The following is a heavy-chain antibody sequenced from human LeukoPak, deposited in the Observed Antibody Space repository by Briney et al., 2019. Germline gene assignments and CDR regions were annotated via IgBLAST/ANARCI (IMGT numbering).Heavy chain of an antibody. CDR3: AKGYYDYVWGSYYFDY. D-gene: IGHD3-16*01. CDR2: ISGSGGST. V-gene: IGHV3-23*01. J-gene: IGHJ4*02. CDR1: GFTFSSYA. Sequence: QPGGSLRLSCAASGFTFSSYAMSCVRQAPGKGLEWVSAISGSGGSTYYADSVKGRFTISRDNSRDTLYLQMNSLRAEVTAVYYCAKGYYDYVWGSYYFDYWGQGTLVTVSS.